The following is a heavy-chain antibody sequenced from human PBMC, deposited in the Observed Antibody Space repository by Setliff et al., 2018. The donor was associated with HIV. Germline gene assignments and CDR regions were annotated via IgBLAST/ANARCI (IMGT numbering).Heavy chain of an antibody. Sequence: GGSLRLSCTASGFTFGDYGVSWVRQAPGKGLDWVGFIRSKAHGGTTEYAASVKGRFTISRDDSKNSLYLQMNSLRVEDTAVYYCAKDVYYDSTGYPIDVWGKGTTVTVSS. CDR2: IRSKAHGGTT. CDR1: GFTFGDYG. J-gene: IGHJ6*04. CDR3: AKDVYYDSTGYPIDV. D-gene: IGHD3-22*01. V-gene: IGHV3-49*04.